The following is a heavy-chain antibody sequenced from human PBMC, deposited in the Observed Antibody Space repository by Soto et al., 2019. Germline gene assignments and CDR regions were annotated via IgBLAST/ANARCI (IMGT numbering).Heavy chain of an antibody. CDR1: GYTFTSYA. CDR3: ARVGYSGSYMAGAXDI. V-gene: IGHV1-3*01. CDR2: INAGNGNT. Sequence: ASVKVSCKASGYTFTSYAMHWVCQAPGQRLEWMGWINAGNGNTKYSQKFQGRVTITRDTSASTAYMELSSLRSEDTAVYYCARVGYSGSYMAGAXDIWGQGTMVTVSS. J-gene: IGHJ3*02. D-gene: IGHD1-26*01.